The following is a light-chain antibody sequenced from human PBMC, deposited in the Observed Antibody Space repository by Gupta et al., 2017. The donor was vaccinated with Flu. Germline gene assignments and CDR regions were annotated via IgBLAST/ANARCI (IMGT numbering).Light chain of an antibody. CDR3: AAWDDTRSALV. J-gene: IGLJ2*01. V-gene: IGLV1-47*01. CDR1: VSNIGSNY. Sequence: QSILPQPPSVSGTPGQRVTVSCSGSVSNIGSNYVYWYQHLPGTAPKLLIYRDSLRPSGVPDRFSGSKSDTSASLSISGLQVEDEADFYCAAWDDTRSALVFGGGTRVTVL. CDR2: RDS.